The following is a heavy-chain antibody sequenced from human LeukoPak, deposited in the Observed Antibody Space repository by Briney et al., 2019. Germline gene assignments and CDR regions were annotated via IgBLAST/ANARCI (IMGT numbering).Heavy chain of an antibody. CDR1: GFTFSNYA. V-gene: IGHV3-30-3*01. Sequence: GRSLRLSCAASGFTFSNYAMHWVRQAPGKGLEWAAVISSDGNTKYYADSVKGRFTISRDNSINTLYLQMNSLRGDDTAIYYCARRRIVGSTDDAFDIWGQGQWSPSLQ. CDR3: ARRRIVGSTDDAFDI. D-gene: IGHD1-26*01. CDR2: ISSDGNTK. J-gene: IGHJ3*02.